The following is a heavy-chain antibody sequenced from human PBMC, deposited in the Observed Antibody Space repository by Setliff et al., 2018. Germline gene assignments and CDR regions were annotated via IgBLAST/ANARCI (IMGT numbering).Heavy chain of an antibody. V-gene: IGHV4-39*07. J-gene: IGHJ6*03. CDR3: ARSSYYASGNSHNYYMDV. D-gene: IGHD3-10*01. CDR1: GGSISSSYYY. Sequence: SETLSLTCTVSGGSISSSYYYWGWIRQPPGKGLEWIGNIYNSGSTYYNPSLKSRVTMTSDTSRNQLSLKLTSVSAADTAIYYCARSSYYASGNSHNYYMDVWGKGTAVTVSS. CDR2: IYNSGST.